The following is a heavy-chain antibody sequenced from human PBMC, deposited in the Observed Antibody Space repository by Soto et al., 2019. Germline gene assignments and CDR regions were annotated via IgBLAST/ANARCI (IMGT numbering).Heavy chain of an antibody. CDR3: ARHHGLTWFDP. D-gene: IGHD4-17*01. Sequence: SETLSLTCTVSGGSISSYYWSWIRQPPGKGLEWIGYIYYSGSTNYNPSLKSRVTISVDTSKNQFSLKLSSVTAADTAVYYCARHHGLTWFDPWGQGTLVPVSS. CDR1: GGSISSYY. V-gene: IGHV4-59*08. J-gene: IGHJ5*02. CDR2: IYYSGST.